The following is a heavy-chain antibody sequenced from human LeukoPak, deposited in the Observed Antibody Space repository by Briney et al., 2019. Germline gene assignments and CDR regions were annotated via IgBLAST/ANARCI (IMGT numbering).Heavy chain of an antibody. D-gene: IGHD6-13*01. CDR1: GGSISSSSYY. CDR2: IYYSGST. CDR3: ARAPPRIAAAGGIRFDY. V-gene: IGHV4-39*07. Sequence: SETLSLTCTVSGGSISSSSYYWGWIRQPPGKGLEWIGSIYYSGSTYYNPSLKSRVTISVDTSKNQFSLKLSSVTAADTAVYYCARAPPRIAAAGGIRFDYWGQGTLVTVSS. J-gene: IGHJ4*02.